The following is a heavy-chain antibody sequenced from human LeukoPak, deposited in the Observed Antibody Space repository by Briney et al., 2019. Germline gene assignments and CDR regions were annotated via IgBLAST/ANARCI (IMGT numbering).Heavy chain of an antibody. CDR3: ARGYCSGGSCFFPANYYYMDV. J-gene: IGHJ6*03. Sequence: SETLSLTCAVYGGSFSGYYWSWIRQPPGKGLEWIGEINHSGSTNYNPSLKSRVTISVDTSKNQFSLKLSSVTAADTAVYYCARGYCSGGSCFFPANYYYMDVWGKGTTVTVSS. D-gene: IGHD2-15*01. CDR1: GGSFSGYY. CDR2: INHSGST. V-gene: IGHV4-34*01.